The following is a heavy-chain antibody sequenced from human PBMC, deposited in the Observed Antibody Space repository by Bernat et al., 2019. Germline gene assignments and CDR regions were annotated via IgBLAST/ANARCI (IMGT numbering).Heavy chain of an antibody. D-gene: IGHD1-1*01. Sequence: EVQLVESGGGLVQPGGSLRLSCAASGFTVSSNYMSWVRQAPGKGLEWVSVIYSGGTTYYADSVKGRFTISRDNSKNTLYLQMNSLRAEDTAMYYCARVPGSYYYYYMDVWGKGPTVTVSS. V-gene: IGHV3-53*01. CDR2: IYSGGTT. CDR3: ARVPGSYYYYYMDV. J-gene: IGHJ6*03. CDR1: GFTVSSNY.